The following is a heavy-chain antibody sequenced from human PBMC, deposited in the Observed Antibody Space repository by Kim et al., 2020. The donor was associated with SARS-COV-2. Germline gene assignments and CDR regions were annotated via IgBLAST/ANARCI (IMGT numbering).Heavy chain of an antibody. Sequence: SETLSLTCTVSGGSISSSSYYWGWIRQPPGKGLEWIGSIYYSGSTYYHPSLKSRVTISVDTSKNQFSLKLSSVTAADTAVYYCARHTTDFYGDYEWDYFDYWGQGTLVTVSS. CDR3: ARHTTDFYGDYEWDYFDY. D-gene: IGHD4-17*01. V-gene: IGHV4-39*01. CDR1: GGSISSSSYY. J-gene: IGHJ4*02. CDR2: IYYSGST.